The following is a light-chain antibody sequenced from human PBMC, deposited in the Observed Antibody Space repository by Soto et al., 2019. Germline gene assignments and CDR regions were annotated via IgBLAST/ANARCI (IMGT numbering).Light chain of an antibody. J-gene: IGLJ2*01. Sequence: QTVVTQEPSFSVSPGGTVTLTCGLNSGSVSNSYYPSWYQQTPGQAPRTLIYNTKTRSPGVPDRFSGSILRNKAALTITGAQADDESHYYCVLYLGSGIVEFGGGTKVTVL. V-gene: IGLV8-61*01. CDR3: VLYLGSGIVE. CDR2: NTK. CDR1: SGSVSNSYY.